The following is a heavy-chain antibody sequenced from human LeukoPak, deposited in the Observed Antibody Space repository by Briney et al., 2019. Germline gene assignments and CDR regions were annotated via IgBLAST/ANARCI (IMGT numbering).Heavy chain of an antibody. CDR3: ARQTWIELWHFDY. CDR2: IYYSGST. CDR1: GGSIGSSSYY. Sequence: PSETLSLTCTVSGGSIGSSSYYWAWIRQPPGKGLEWIGSIYYSGSTYYNPSPKSRVTISIETSKNKFSLKVNSVTAADTAVYYCARQTWIELWHFDYWGQGALVTVSS. D-gene: IGHD5-18*01. V-gene: IGHV4-39*01. J-gene: IGHJ4*02.